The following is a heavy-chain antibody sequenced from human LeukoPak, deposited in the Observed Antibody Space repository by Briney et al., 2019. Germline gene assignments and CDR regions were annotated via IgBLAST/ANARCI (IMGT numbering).Heavy chain of an antibody. D-gene: IGHD1-26*01. CDR2: IYYSGST. Sequence: SETLSLTCTVSGGSISSSSYYWGWIRQPPGKGLEWIGRIYYSGSTYYNPSLKSRVTISVDTSKNQFSLKLSSVTAADTAVYYCARHARSLGATPIPFDYWGQGTLVTVSS. V-gene: IGHV4-39*01. J-gene: IGHJ4*02. CDR3: ARHARSLGATPIPFDY. CDR1: GGSISSSSYY.